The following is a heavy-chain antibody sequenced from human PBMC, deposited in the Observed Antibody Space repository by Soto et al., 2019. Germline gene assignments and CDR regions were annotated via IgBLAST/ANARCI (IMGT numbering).Heavy chain of an antibody. Sequence: QVQLQESGPGLVKPSQTLSLTCTVSGGSISSGGYYWSWIRQHPGKGLEWIGYIYYSGSTYYNPSLKSRVTISVDTSKNPFSLKLSSVTAADTAVYYCARGPYCSSTSCYAFDIWGQGTMVTVSS. V-gene: IGHV4-31*03. CDR1: GGSISSGGYY. CDR3: ARGPYCSSTSCYAFDI. D-gene: IGHD2-2*01. J-gene: IGHJ3*02. CDR2: IYYSGST.